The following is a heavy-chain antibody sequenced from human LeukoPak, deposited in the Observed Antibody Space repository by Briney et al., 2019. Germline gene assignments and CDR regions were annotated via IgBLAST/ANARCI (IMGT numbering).Heavy chain of an antibody. Sequence: SETLSLTCTVPGGSISSSSYYWGWIRQPPGKGLEWIGYIYYSGSTNYNPSLKSRVTMSLDTSKNQFSLRLSSATAADTAVYYCARDTVTDAFDIWGQGTMVTVSS. V-gene: IGHV4-61*05. J-gene: IGHJ3*02. CDR1: GGSISSSSYY. CDR2: IYYSGST. D-gene: IGHD4-17*01. CDR3: ARDTVTDAFDI.